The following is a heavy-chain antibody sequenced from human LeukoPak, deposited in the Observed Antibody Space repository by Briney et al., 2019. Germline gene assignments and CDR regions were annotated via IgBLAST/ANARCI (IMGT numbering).Heavy chain of an antibody. D-gene: IGHD3-10*01. CDR1: GYTFTNFY. J-gene: IGHJ4*02. V-gene: IGHV1-46*01. CDR2: IHPNDGDT. CDR3: ATYTQSGAQGVSDY. Sequence: GASVKVSCKASGYTFTNFYMHWVRQAPGQGLEWMGLIHPNDGDTKYAQEFQDRVTMTRDTPTSTVYMELSSLRSEDTAVYYCATYTQSGAQGVSDYWGQGTLVTVSS.